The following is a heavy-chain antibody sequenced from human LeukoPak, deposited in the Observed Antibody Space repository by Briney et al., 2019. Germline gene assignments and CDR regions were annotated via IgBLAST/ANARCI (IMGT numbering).Heavy chain of an antibody. CDR1: GGSISSYY. CDR2: IYYTGST. CDR3: ARGGSGWYKGIDY. V-gene: IGHV4-59*12. Sequence: SETLSLTCTVSGGSISSYYWSWIRQPPGKGLEWIGSIYYTGSTNHNPSLKSRVTISVDKSKNQFSLKLSSVTAADTAVYYCARGGSGWYKGIDYWGQGTLVTVSS. J-gene: IGHJ4*02. D-gene: IGHD6-19*01.